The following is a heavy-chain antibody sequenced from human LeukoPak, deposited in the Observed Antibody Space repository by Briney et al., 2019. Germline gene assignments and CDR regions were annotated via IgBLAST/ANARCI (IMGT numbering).Heavy chain of an antibody. D-gene: IGHD6-19*01. Sequence: GGSLRLSCAASGFTFSSYEMSWVRQAPGKGLEWVSYISSSGSTIYYADSVKGRFTISRDNAKNSLYLQMNSLRAEDTAVYYCARIYSSGWYARDNRFDPWGQGTLVTVSS. CDR2: ISSSGSTI. J-gene: IGHJ5*02. V-gene: IGHV3-48*03. CDR1: GFTFSSYE. CDR3: ARIYSSGWYARDNRFDP.